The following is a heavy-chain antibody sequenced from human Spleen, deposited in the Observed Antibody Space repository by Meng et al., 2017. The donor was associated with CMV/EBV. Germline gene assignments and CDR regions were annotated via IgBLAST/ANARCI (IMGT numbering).Heavy chain of an antibody. CDR1: GGSFTGYY. D-gene: IGHD1-26*01. CDR2: VNHGGSA. J-gene: IGHJ6*02. V-gene: IGHV4-34*01. CDR3: ARDPPRHYRYYYDMDV. Sequence: GGSFTGYYWSWIRQPPGKGLEWIGEVNHGGSATYNPSLKSRVTILLDTSKNQFSLELNSVTAADTAVYYCARDPPRHYRYYYDMDVWGQGTTVTVSS.